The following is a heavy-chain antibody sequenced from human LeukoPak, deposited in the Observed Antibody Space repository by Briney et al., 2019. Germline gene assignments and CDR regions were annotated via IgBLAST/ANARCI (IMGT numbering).Heavy chain of an antibody. CDR3: ARDSELLDYYYYMDV. CDR1: GFTFSNYP. Sequence: GGSLRLSCAVSGFTFSNYPMTWVRQAPGKGLEWVSAISGNGDRTYYADSVKGRFTISRDNSKNTLYLQMKSLRVEDTAVYYCARDSELLDYYYYMDVWGKGTTVTVSS. V-gene: IGHV3-23*01. J-gene: IGHJ6*03. CDR2: ISGNGDRT. D-gene: IGHD3-10*01.